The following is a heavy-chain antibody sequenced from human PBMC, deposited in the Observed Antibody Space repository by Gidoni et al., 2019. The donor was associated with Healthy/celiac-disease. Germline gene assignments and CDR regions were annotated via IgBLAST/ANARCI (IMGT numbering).Heavy chain of an antibody. Sequence: QVQLVQSGAEVKKPGSSVKVSCKASGGTFSSYAISWVRQAPGQGLEWMGGIIPSFGTANYAQKFQGRVTITADESTSTAYMELSSLRSEDTAVYYCARRYYYDSSGYDSHWYFDLWGRGTLVTVSS. J-gene: IGHJ2*01. V-gene: IGHV1-69*01. CDR1: GGTFSSYA. CDR3: ARRYYYDSSGYDSHWYFDL. D-gene: IGHD3-22*01. CDR2: IIPSFGTA.